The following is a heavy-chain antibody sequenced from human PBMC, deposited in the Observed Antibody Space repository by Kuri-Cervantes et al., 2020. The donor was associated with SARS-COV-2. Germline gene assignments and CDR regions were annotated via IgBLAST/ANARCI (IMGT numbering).Heavy chain of an antibody. CDR2: ISGSGSYI. Sequence: GESLKISCAASGFTFSTYTMNWVRQAPGKALEWVSSISGSGSYIYYADSVKGRFTISRDNAKNSLYLQMNSLRAEDTAVYYCTREPRVPRVVAATRPFHAFDIWGQGTMVTVSS. J-gene: IGHJ3*02. CDR3: TREPRVPRVVAATRPFHAFDI. V-gene: IGHV3-21*01. D-gene: IGHD2-15*01. CDR1: GFTFSTYT.